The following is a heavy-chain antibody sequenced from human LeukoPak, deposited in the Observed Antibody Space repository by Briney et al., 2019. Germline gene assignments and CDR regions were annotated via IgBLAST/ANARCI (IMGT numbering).Heavy chain of an antibody. J-gene: IGHJ4*02. D-gene: IGHD3-9*01. V-gene: IGHV4-59*12. CDR3: ARYHQGFDDY. Sequence: KPSETLSLTCTVSGGSISSYYWSWIRQPPGKGLEWIGYIYYSGSTNYNPSLKSRVTISVDTSKNQLSLRLSSVTAADTAVYYCARYHQGFDDYWGQGTLVTVSS. CDR1: GGSISSYY. CDR2: IYYSGST.